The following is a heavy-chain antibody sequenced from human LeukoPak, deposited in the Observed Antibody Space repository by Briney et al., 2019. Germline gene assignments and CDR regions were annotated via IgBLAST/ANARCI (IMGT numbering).Heavy chain of an antibody. CDR3: AKDYYGSGSYYNGGAFDI. Sequence: QTGGSLRLSCAASGFTFSSYAMHWVRQAPGKGLEWVSAISGSGGSTYYADSVKGRFTISRDNSKNTLYLQMNSLRAEDTAVYYCAKDYYGSGSYYNGGAFDIWGQGTMVTVSS. D-gene: IGHD3-10*01. CDR2: ISGSGGST. CDR1: GFTFSSYA. V-gene: IGHV3-23*01. J-gene: IGHJ3*02.